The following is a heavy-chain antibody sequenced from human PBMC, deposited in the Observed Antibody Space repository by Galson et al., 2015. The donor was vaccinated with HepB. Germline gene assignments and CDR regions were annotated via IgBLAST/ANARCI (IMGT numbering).Heavy chain of an antibody. J-gene: IGHJ4*02. CDR2: ISHDGSDE. V-gene: IGHV3-30*18. CDR3: AKGGGCSSTSCYKAGGYYFDY. CDR1: GFAFRTYG. D-gene: IGHD2-2*02. Sequence: SLRLSCAVSGFAFRTYGMHWVRQAPGKGLEWVAAISHDGSDEHYAGSVKGRFTISRDNSRNTMYLQMNSLRIEDTAVYFCAKGGGCSSTSCYKAGGYYFDYWGQGTLVTVS.